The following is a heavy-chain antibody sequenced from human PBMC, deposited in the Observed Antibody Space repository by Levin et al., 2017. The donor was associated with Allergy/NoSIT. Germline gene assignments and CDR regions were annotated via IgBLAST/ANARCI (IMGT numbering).Heavy chain of an antibody. J-gene: IGHJ4*02. Sequence: LSLTCAASGFPFSTYGMNWVRQAPDKGLEWVAHITNSGTPVYYGDSVRGRFTISRDNANGLLYLQMNSLRAEDTAVYYCVRGVVDYWGQGTLVTVSS. D-gene: IGHD2-21*01. CDR3: VRGVVDY. CDR2: ITNSGTPV. V-gene: IGHV3-48*04. CDR1: GFPFSTYG.